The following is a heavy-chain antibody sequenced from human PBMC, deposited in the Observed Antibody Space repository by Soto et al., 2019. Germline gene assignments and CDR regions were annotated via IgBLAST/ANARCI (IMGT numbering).Heavy chain of an antibody. V-gene: IGHV4-39*01. J-gene: IGHJ6*03. CDR2: IYYSGST. CDR1: GVSISSSSYY. D-gene: IGHD2-2*01. CDR3: ARQQYCGSSTCYDSVYYEYMDV. Sequence: SETLSLTCTVSGVSISSSSYYWVLIRQPPGKGLEWIGSIYYSGSTYYNPSLKSRVTISVDTTKNQFSLKLSSVTAADTAVYFCARQQYCGSSTCYDSVYYEYMDVWGKGTMVSVSS.